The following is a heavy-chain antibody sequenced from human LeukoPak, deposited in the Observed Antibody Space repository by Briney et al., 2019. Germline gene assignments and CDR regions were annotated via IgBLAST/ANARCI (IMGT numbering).Heavy chain of an antibody. D-gene: IGHD3-22*01. V-gene: IGHV3-21*01. CDR1: GFTFSSYS. J-gene: IGHJ3*02. CDR3: ARDQLYSSGYYHGAFDI. Sequence: PGGSLRLSCAASGFTFSSYSMNWVRQAPGKGLEWVSSISSSSSYIYYADSVKGRFTISRDNAKNSLYLQMNSLRAEDTAVYYCARDQLYSSGYYHGAFDIWGQGTMVTVSS. CDR2: ISSSSSYI.